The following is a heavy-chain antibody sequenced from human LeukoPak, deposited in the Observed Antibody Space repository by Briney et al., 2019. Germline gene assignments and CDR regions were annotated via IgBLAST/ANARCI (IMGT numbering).Heavy chain of an antibody. CDR3: ATLDCSRTACYLPGRNWFDP. CDR1: GGSISSGDYY. Sequence: SETLSLTCTVSGGSISSGDYYWSWIRQPPGKGLEWIGYIYYSGSTYYNPSLKSRVTISVDTSKNQFSLKLTSVTAADTAVYYCATLDCSRTACYLPGRNWFDPWGQGTLVTVSS. V-gene: IGHV4-30-4*01. D-gene: IGHD2-2*01. CDR2: IYYSGST. J-gene: IGHJ5*02.